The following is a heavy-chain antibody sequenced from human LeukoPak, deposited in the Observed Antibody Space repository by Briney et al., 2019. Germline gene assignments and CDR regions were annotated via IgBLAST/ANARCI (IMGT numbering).Heavy chain of an antibody. CDR3: ARTGSTVTMLYPFDH. J-gene: IGHJ4*02. D-gene: IGHD4-17*01. CDR2: IYYSGST. Sequence: SETLSLTCTVSGGSIRSYYWSWIRQPPGKGLEWIGYIYYSGSTNYNPSLKSRVSISVDTSKNKFSLKLSSVTAADTAVYYCARTGSTVTMLYPFDHWGQGTLVTVSS. CDR1: GGSIRSYY. V-gene: IGHV4-59*01.